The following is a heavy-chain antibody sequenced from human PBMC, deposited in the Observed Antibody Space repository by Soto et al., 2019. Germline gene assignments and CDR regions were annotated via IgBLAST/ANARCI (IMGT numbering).Heavy chain of an antibody. CDR3: ARERPYYDILTGYYKPPYYYYGMDV. Sequence: PGGSLRLSCAASGFTFSSYGMHWVRQAPGKGLEWVAVIWYDGSNKYYADSVKGRFTISRDNSKNTLYLQMNSLRAEDTAVYYCARERPYYDILTGYYKPPYYYYGMDVWGQGTTVTVSS. CDR1: GFTFSSYG. CDR2: IWYDGSNK. J-gene: IGHJ6*02. D-gene: IGHD3-9*01. V-gene: IGHV3-33*01.